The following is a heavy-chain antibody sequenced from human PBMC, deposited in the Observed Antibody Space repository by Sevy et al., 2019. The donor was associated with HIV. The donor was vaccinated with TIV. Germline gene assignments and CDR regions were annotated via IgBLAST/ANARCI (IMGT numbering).Heavy chain of an antibody. D-gene: IGHD3-22*01. CDR1: GFTFSNYA. J-gene: IGHJ4*02. Sequence: GGSLRLTCAATGFTFSNYAMHWVRLAPGKGMEWVAILWSDGAYQNQGDPVKGRFTISRDNSKNTLYLQMNNVRVEDTAVYYCARGAYYYDNAAYYALDSWGQGTLVTVSS. CDR3: ARGAYYYDNAAYYALDS. V-gene: IGHV3-33*01. CDR2: LWSDGAYQ.